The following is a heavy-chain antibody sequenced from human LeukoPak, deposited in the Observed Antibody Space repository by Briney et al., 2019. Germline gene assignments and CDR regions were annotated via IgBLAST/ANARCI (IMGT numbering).Heavy chain of an antibody. V-gene: IGHV4-59*01. CDR3: ARNGAAAGNYYYYGMDV. Sequence: SGTLSLTCTVSGGSINSYYWSWIRKPPRQGLVWVGYIYYSGNTNYNPSLKSRVTISVDTSKKQFSLKLSLVTAADTAVYYCARNGAAAGNYYYYGMDVWGQGTTLTVSS. CDR2: IYYSGNT. CDR1: GGSINSYY. J-gene: IGHJ6*02. D-gene: IGHD6-13*01.